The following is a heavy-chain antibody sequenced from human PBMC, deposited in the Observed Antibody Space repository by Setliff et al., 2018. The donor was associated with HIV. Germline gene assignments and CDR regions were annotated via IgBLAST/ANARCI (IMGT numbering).Heavy chain of an antibody. V-gene: IGHV4-38-2*02. CDR1: GFSISSGHY. J-gene: IGHJ4*02. D-gene: IGHD3-10*01. Sequence: SETLSLTCSVSGFSISSGHYWGWIRQSPGKGLEWIGSVNHRGDTYYIASLKSRVSMSVDTSKNQFFLNLASVTASDTAIYYCARQPPLSVLQVWFGDYWGQGMLVTVSS. CDR2: VNHRGDT. CDR3: ARQPPLSVLQVWFGDY.